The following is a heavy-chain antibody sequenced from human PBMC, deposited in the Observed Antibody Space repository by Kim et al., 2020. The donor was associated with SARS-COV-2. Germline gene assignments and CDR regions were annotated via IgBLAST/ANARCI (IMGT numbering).Heavy chain of an antibody. CDR2: INWSGTIR. Sequence: GGSLRLSCEASEFTLDDYGMNWVRQAPGKGLEWVSGINWSGTIRGYADSVKGRFTISRDNAKNFLYLQMDSLRVEDTALYYCARVLHGSGSYFDAFDIWG. D-gene: IGHD3-10*01. V-gene: IGHV3-20*04. CDR1: EFTLDDYG. CDR3: ARVLHGSGSYFDAFDI. J-gene: IGHJ3*02.